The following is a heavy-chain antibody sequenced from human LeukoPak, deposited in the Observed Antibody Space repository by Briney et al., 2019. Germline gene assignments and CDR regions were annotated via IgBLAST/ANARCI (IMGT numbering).Heavy chain of an antibody. CDR2: ISYDGSNK. D-gene: IGHD3-22*01. CDR1: GFTFSSYA. CDR3: ARDGITMIVVVITGLFDY. J-gene: IGHJ4*02. Sequence: GGSLRLSCAASGFTFSSYAMHWVRQAPGKGLEWVAVISYDGSNKYYADSVKGRFTISRDNSKNTLYLQMNSLRAEDTAVYYCARDGITMIVVVITGLFDYWGQGTLVTVSS. V-gene: IGHV3-30*01.